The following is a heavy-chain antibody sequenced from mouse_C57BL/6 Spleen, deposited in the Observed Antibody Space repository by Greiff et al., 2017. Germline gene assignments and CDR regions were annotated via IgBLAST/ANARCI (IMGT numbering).Heavy chain of an antibody. CDR1: GFTFSDYG. CDR2: ISSGSSTI. Sequence: EVKLMESGGGLVKPGGSLKLSCAASGFTFSDYGMHWVRPAPEKGLEWVAYISSGSSTIYYADTVKGRFTISRDNAKNTLFLQMTSLRSEDTAMYYCAREGSRYYFDYWGQGTTLTVSS. V-gene: IGHV5-17*01. J-gene: IGHJ2*01. D-gene: IGHD1-1*01. CDR3: AREGSRYYFDY.